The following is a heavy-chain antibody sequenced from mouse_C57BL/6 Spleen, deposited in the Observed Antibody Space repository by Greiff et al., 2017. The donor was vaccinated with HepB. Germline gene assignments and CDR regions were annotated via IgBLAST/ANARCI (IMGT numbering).Heavy chain of an antibody. CDR2: ISSGSGTI. V-gene: IGHV5-17*01. J-gene: IGHJ4*01. D-gene: IGHD2-5*01. Sequence: EVKLMESGGGLVKPGGSLKLSCAASGFTFSDYGMHWVRQAPEKGLEWVAYISSGSGTIYYADTVKGRFTISRDNAKNTLFLQMTSLRSEDTAMYYCARDYSTPYYAMDYWGQGTSVTVSS. CDR1: GFTFSDYG. CDR3: ARDYSTPYYAMDY.